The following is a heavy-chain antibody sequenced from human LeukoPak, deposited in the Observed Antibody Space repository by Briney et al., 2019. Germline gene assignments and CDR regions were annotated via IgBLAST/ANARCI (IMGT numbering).Heavy chain of an antibody. CDR1: GGSFSSGYYY. CDR3: ARADNSGWSR. Sequence: PSQTLSLTCTVSGGSFSSGYYYWSWFRQPAGKGLEWIGRIYTTGSTDYNPSLKSRVTISVGTSKKEFSLKLSSVTAADTAVYYCARADNSGWSRWGQGTLVTVSS. CDR2: IYTTGST. J-gene: IGHJ4*02. V-gene: IGHV4-61*02. D-gene: IGHD6-19*01.